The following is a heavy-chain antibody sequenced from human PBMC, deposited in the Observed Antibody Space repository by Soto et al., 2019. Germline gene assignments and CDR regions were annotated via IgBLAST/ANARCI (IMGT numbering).Heavy chain of an antibody. CDR3: AKETSGSYSNDY. J-gene: IGHJ4*02. V-gene: IGHV3-23*01. Sequence: GGSLRLSCAASGFTFSNYVMSWVRQAPGKGLEWVSAISGSGGSTYYADSVKGRFTISRDNSKNMVYLQMNSLRAEDTAVYHCAKETSGSYSNDYWGQGTLVTVSS. D-gene: IGHD1-26*01. CDR2: ISGSGGST. CDR1: GFTFSNYV.